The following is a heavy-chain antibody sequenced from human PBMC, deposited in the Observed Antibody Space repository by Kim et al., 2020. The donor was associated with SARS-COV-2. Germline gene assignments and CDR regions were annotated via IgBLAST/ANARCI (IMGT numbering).Heavy chain of an antibody. CDR1: GFALSGSA. J-gene: IGHJ4*02. D-gene: IGHD6-19*01. CDR2: TKSKVNDYAA. CDR3: ARLFVAGRDN. Sequence: GGSLRLSCAASGFALSGSAIHWVRQASGKGLEWVGRTKSKVNDYAATYAASVEGRFTVSRDESKNTAFLLMNNLKSEDTAVYFCARLFVAGRDNWGQGTL. V-gene: IGHV3-73*01.